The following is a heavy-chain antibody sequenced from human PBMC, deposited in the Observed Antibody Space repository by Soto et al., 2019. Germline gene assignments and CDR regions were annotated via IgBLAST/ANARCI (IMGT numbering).Heavy chain of an antibody. CDR2: IYYSGST. Sequence: PSETLSLTCTVSGGSISSGDYYWSWIRQPPGKGLEWIGYIYYSGSTNYNPSLKSRVTISVDTSKNQFSLKLSSVTAADTAVYYCARRQLVRGLDYWGQGTLVTSPQ. CDR1: GGSISSGDYY. V-gene: IGHV4-30-4*01. J-gene: IGHJ4*02. CDR3: ARRQLVRGLDY. D-gene: IGHD6-13*01.